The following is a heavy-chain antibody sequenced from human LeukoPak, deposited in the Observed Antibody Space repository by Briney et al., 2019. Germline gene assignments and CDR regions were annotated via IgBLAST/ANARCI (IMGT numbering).Heavy chain of an antibody. CDR2: ISPSGGST. CDR3: ARDGGDSSSDY. V-gene: IGHV1-46*01. D-gene: IGHD6-13*01. CDR1: GYTFTSNY. J-gene: IGHJ4*02. Sequence: ASVKVSCKAFGYTFTSNYMHWVRQAPGQGPEWMGVISPSGGSTTYAQKFQGRVTLTRDMSTSTDYLELRSLRSDGTAVYYCARDGGDSSSDYWGQGTLVTVSS.